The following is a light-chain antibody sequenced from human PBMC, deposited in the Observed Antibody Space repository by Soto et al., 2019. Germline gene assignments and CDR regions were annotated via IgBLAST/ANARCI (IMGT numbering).Light chain of an antibody. V-gene: IGKV4-1*01. Sequence: DIVMTQSPDSLAVSLGERATINCKSSQTVLSNSNNKNFLAWYQMKPGQPPKLLISWASTRESGVPDRFSGSGSGTDFSLTISSLQAEDVAVYYCQQYYSGRGFGQGNKVEIK. J-gene: IGKJ1*01. CDR1: QTVLSNSNNKNF. CDR3: QQYYSGRG. CDR2: WAS.